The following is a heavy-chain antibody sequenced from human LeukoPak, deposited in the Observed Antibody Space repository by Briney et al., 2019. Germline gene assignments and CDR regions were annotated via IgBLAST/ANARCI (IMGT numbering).Heavy chain of an antibody. CDR2: INHSGST. V-gene: IGHV4-34*01. D-gene: IGHD3-10*01. Sequence: PSETLSLTCAVYGGSFSGYYWSWIRQPPGKGLEWIGEINHSGSTNYNPSPKSRVTISVDTSKNQFSLKLSSVTAADTAVYYCARGPRGGYYGSGIYNWFDPWGQGTLVTVSS. CDR3: ARGPRGGYYGSGIYNWFDP. CDR1: GGSFSGYY. J-gene: IGHJ5*02.